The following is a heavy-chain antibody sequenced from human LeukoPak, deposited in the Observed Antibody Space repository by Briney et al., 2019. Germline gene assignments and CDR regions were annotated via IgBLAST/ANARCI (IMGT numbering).Heavy chain of an antibody. D-gene: IGHD2-15*01. CDR3: ARDGGYCSVTNCYSAWFDP. Sequence: GASVKVSCKASGYTFTTYGVNWVRQAPGQGLEWMGWISPYNGNTNYAQKLQGRVTMTTDTSTSTAYMELRSLRSDDTAVYYRARDGGYCSVTNCYSAWFDPWAREPWSPSPQ. CDR1: GYTFTTYG. V-gene: IGHV1-18*01. CDR2: ISPYNGNT. J-gene: IGHJ5*02.